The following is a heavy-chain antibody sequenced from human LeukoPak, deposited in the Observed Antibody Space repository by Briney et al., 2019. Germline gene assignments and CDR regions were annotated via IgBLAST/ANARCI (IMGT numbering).Heavy chain of an antibody. D-gene: IGHD5-24*01. CDR2: ISSSSGYI. J-gene: IGHJ6*03. Sequence: GGSLRLSCAASGFTFSSYSMNWVRQAPGKGLEWVSSISSSSGYIYYADSVKGRFTISRDNAKNSLYLQMDSLRAEDTAVYYCASYIRGINYYYMDVWGKGTTVTVSS. CDR3: ASYIRGINYYYMDV. V-gene: IGHV3-21*01. CDR1: GFTFSSYS.